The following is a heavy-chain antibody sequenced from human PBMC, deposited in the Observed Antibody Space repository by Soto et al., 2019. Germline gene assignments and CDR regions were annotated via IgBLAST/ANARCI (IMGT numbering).Heavy chain of an antibody. CDR2: ISYDGSNK. J-gene: IGHJ6*02. CDR1: GFTFSSYG. V-gene: IGHV3-30*18. Sequence: QPGXSRRLSCAASGFTFSSYGLHWFRQAPCKGLDWVAVISYDGSNKYYADSVKGRFTISRDNSKNTLYLQMNSLRAEDTAVYYCAKATKDRYYYYGMDVWGQGTTVTVSS. CDR3: AKATKDRYYYYGMDV. D-gene: IGHD1-26*01.